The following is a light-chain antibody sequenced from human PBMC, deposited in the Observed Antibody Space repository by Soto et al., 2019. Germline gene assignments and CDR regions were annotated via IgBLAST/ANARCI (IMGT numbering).Light chain of an antibody. CDR3: QQYNNWTPKYT. CDR1: QSVSSN. Sequence: EIVMTQSPATLSVSPGERATLSCRASQSVSSNLAWYQQKPGQSPRLLIYGASTRATGIPARFSGSGSGTEFTLTISSLQSEDFAVYYFQQYNNWTPKYTFGQGTKLEIK. CDR2: GAS. J-gene: IGKJ2*01. V-gene: IGKV3-15*01.